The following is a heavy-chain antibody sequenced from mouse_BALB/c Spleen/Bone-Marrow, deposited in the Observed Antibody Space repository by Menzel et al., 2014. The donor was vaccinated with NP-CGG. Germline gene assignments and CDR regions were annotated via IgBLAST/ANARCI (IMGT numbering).Heavy chain of an antibody. V-gene: IGHV1-7*01. Sequence: VQLQESGPELAKPGASVKMSCKASGYTFTDTWIHWIKQRPGQGLEWIGYINPSTGYAEYNQNFKDKATLTVDKSSSTAYMQLSSLASEDSAVYYCAIDCWGQGTTLTVSS. J-gene: IGHJ2*01. CDR2: INPSTGYA. CDR1: GYTFTDTW. CDR3: AIDC.